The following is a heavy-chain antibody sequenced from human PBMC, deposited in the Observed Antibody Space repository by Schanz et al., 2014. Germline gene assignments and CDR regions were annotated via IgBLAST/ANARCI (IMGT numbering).Heavy chain of an antibody. Sequence: QVQLQESGPGLVKPSQTLSLTCTVSGASISRGGYYWDWLRLLPGKGLEWIGYISYSGSTSFNPSLKSRLTMSVDTSKNQFSLNLSAVTAADTAVYYCARDRLAAQGIDSWGQGTLVTVSS. J-gene: IGHJ4*02. D-gene: IGHD6-6*01. V-gene: IGHV4-31*03. CDR1: GASISRGGYY. CDR3: ARDRLAAQGIDS. CDR2: ISYSGST.